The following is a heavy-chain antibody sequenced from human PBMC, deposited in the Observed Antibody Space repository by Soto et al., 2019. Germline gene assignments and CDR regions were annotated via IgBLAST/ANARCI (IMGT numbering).Heavy chain of an antibody. CDR1: GFIFENFG. V-gene: IGHV3-23*01. CDR3: AKNQGVELVPLATVDWFDP. CDR2: ISGSGFKK. Sequence: GGSLRLSCAASGFIFENFGMSWVRQAPGKGLEGISSISGSGFKKYYADSVKGRFTISRDNSKSTVYLELNNLSAEDTAVYHCAKNQGVELVPLATVDWFDPWGQGSGVTAPQ. J-gene: IGHJ5*02. D-gene: IGHD1-26*01.